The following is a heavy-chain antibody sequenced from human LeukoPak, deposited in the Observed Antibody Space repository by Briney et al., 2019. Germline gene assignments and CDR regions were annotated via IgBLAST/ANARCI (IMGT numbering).Heavy chain of an antibody. Sequence: PGGSPRLSCAASGFTFSSYSMNWVRQAPGKGLEWVSSISSSSSYIYYADSVKGRFTISRDNAKNSLYLQMNSLRAEDTAVYYCASPTYHYCTNGVCPRGGFDYWGQGTLVTVSS. CDR1: GFTFSSYS. CDR2: ISSSSSYI. CDR3: ASPTYHYCTNGVCPRGGFDY. J-gene: IGHJ4*02. D-gene: IGHD2-8*01. V-gene: IGHV3-21*01.